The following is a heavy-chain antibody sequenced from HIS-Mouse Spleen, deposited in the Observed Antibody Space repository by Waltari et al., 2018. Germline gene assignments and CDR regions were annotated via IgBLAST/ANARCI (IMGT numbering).Heavy chain of an antibody. CDR3: ARALHQLDY. Sequence: EVQLVVSGGGLVQPVGSLRLSCAASAFIFRSLWISWVRQAPGKGLEWVANIKQDGSEKYYVDSVKGRFTISRDNAKNSLYLQMNSLRAEDTAVYYCARALHQLDYWGQGTLVTVSS. CDR2: IKQDGSEK. J-gene: IGHJ4*02. CDR1: AFIFRSLW. V-gene: IGHV3-7*01. D-gene: IGHD2-2*01.